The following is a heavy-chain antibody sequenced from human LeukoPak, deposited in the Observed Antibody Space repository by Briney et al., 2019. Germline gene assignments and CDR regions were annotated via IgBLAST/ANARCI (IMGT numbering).Heavy chain of an antibody. V-gene: IGHV1-18*01. Sequence: ASVKVSCKASGYTFTSYGISWVRQAPGQGLEWMGWISAYNGNTNYAQKLQGRVTMTTDTSTSTAYMELRSLRSDDTAVYYCARVSPVLLWFGEPFDYWGQGTLVTVSS. D-gene: IGHD3-10*01. CDR2: ISAYNGNT. CDR3: ARVSPVLLWFGEPFDY. CDR1: GYTFTSYG. J-gene: IGHJ4*02.